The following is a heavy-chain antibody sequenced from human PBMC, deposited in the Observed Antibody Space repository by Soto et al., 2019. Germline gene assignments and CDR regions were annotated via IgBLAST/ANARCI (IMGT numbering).Heavy chain of an antibody. CDR1: GFTFSSYA. CDR2: ISDSGGRT. V-gene: IGHV3-23*01. CDR3: AKDSVAGTFQPYYFDY. D-gene: IGHD6-19*01. J-gene: IGHJ4*02. Sequence: EVQLLESGGDLVQPGGSLRLSCAASGFTFSSYAMRWVCQAPGKGLEWVSVISDSGGRTYYADSVKGRFTISRDNSKNTLYLQMNSLRAEDTAIYYCAKDSVAGTFQPYYFDYWGQGTLVTVSS.